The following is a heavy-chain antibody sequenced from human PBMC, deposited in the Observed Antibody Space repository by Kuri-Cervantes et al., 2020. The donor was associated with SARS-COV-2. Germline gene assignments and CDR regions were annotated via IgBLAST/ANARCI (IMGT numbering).Heavy chain of an antibody. CDR2: INPDGSYT. CDR3: AKSASSGYYHIDY. CDR1: GFTFSGHW. Sequence: GGSLRLSCAASGFTFSGHWIHWVRQAPGKGLVWVSRINPDGSYTNNADSVKGRFTLSRDNAKNMLFLQMNSLRAGGTAVYYCAKSASSGYYHIDYWGQGTLVTVSS. V-gene: IGHV3-74*01. D-gene: IGHD3-22*01. J-gene: IGHJ4*02.